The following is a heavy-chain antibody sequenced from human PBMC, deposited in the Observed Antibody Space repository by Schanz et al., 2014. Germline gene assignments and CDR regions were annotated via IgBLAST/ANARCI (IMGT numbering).Heavy chain of an antibody. Sequence: QLQMQESGPGLVKPSETLSLTCSVSGDSISSTSYYWGWIRQPPGKGLEWIGSIYYSGSTYYNASLKSRVTIPVEPSKNHSPLNLNSVTAADSAVYYCARLWGGWRIPDYWGQGTLVTVSS. CDR1: GDSISSTSYY. V-gene: IGHV4-39*01. J-gene: IGHJ4*02. CDR3: ARLWGGWRIPDY. CDR2: IYYSGST. D-gene: IGHD6-19*01.